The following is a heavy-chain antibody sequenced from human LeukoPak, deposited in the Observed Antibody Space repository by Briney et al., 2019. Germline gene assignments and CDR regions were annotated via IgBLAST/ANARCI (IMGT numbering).Heavy chain of an antibody. CDR2: MNPNSGNT. D-gene: IGHD3-22*01. Sequence: ASVKVSCKASGYTFTSYDINWVRQAPGQGLEWMGWMNPNSGNTGYAQKFQGRVTTTRNTSISTAYMELSSLRSEDTAVYYCAKSSGYYSFDYWGQGTLVTVSS. CDR1: GYTFTSYD. J-gene: IGHJ4*02. V-gene: IGHV1-8*01. CDR3: AKSSGYYSFDY.